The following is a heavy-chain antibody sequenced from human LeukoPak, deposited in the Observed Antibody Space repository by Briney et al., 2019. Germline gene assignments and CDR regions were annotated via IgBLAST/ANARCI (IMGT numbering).Heavy chain of an antibody. J-gene: IGHJ4*02. CDR2: LYDSGST. Sequence: PSETLSLTCTVSGGSISGYYWNWIRQPPGKGLEWIGYLYDSGSTNYNPSLKSRVIISVDMSKNQVSLKLNSVTAADTAVYYCARGREHYYGSGTYYNPFDYWGQGTLVTVSS. V-gene: IGHV4-59*01. CDR1: GGSISGYY. CDR3: ARGREHYYGSGTYYNPFDY. D-gene: IGHD3-10*01.